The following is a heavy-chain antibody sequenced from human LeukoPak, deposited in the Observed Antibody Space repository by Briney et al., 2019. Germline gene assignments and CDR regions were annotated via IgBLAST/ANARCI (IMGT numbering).Heavy chain of an antibody. Sequence: SETLSLTCTVSGGSISSGSYYWSWIRQPAGTALEWIGRIYTSGTITYNPSLKSRVTMSVDTSKNQFSLKLSSVTAADTAVYYCARVGDTAFDYWGQGTLVTVSS. CDR1: GGSISSGSYY. CDR3: ARVGDTAFDY. CDR2: IYTSGTI. J-gene: IGHJ4*02. V-gene: IGHV4-61*02. D-gene: IGHD1-26*01.